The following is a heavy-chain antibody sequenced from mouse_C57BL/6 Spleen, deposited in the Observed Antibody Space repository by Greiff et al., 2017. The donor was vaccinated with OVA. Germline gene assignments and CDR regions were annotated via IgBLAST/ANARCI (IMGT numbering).Heavy chain of an antibody. CDR1: GYSFTGYY. Sequence: VLLQQSGPELVKPGASVKISCKASGYSFTGYYMNWVKQSPEMILEWIGEINPSPGGTTYNQKFKAKATLTVDKSSSTAYMQLKSLTSEDSAVYYCARRGYGSSYFDYWGQGTTLTVSS. CDR2: INPSPGGT. V-gene: IGHV1-42*01. CDR3: ARRGYGSSYFDY. D-gene: IGHD1-1*01. J-gene: IGHJ2*01.